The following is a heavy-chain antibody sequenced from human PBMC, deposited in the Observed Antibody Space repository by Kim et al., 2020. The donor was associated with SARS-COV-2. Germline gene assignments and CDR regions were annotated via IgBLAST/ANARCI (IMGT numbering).Heavy chain of an antibody. V-gene: IGHV2-5*01. D-gene: IGHD6-13*01. J-gene: IGHJ4*02. Sequence: PTLKSRLTITKDTSKNQVVLTMTNMDPVDTATYYCAHRRIDIAAAVHFDYWGQGTLVTVSS. CDR3: AHRRIDIAAAVHFDY.